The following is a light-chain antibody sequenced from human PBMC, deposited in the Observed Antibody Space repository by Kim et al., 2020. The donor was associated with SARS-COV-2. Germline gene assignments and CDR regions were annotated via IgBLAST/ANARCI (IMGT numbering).Light chain of an antibody. V-gene: IGKV3-15*01. CDR3: QQFKDFTYT. Sequence: EIVMTQSPATLSLSPGETATLSCRASQSVSSDLAWYQQKPGQAPRLLIYGASTRATGIPVRFSGSVSGTDFTLTISSLQSEDFAVYYCQQFKDFTYTFGQGTKLEI. CDR1: QSVSSD. CDR2: GAS. J-gene: IGKJ2*01.